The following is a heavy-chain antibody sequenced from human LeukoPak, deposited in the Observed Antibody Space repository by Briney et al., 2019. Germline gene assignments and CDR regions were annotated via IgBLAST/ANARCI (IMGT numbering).Heavy chain of an antibody. CDR2: INGYTGDT. CDR1: GYTLTGYY. J-gene: IGHJ5*02. D-gene: IGHD6-19*01. CDR3: ARDGAVTGSYNWFDP. Sequence: GASVKVSCKASGYTLTGYYMHWVRQAPGQGLEWMGWINGYTGDTRYAEKFQGRVIMTRDTSISTAYMELRSLTSDDSAVYYCARDGAVTGSYNWFDPWGQGTLVTASS. V-gene: IGHV1-2*02.